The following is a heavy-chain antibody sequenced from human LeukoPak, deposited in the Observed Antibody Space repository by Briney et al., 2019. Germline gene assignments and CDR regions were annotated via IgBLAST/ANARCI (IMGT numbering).Heavy chain of an antibody. CDR2: IYPGDSDT. Sequence: AGESLKISCKGSGYSFTSYWIGWVRQMPGKGLEWMGIIYPGDSDTRYSPSFQGQVTISADKSISTAYLQWSSLKASDTAMYYCARGSSIAAAHPYYFDYWGQGTLVTVSS. CDR1: GYSFTSYW. V-gene: IGHV5-51*01. CDR3: ARGSSIAAAHPYYFDY. J-gene: IGHJ4*02. D-gene: IGHD6-13*01.